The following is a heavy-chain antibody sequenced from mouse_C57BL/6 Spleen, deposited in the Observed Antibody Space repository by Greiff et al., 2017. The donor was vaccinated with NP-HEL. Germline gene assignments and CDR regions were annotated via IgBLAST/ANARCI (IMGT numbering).Heavy chain of an antibody. D-gene: IGHD1-1*01. CDR3: ARRGYYCSSPYYAMDY. J-gene: IGHJ4*01. CDR1: GFSLTSYG. V-gene: IGHV2-2*01. CDR2: IWSGGST. Sequence: VKLQESGPGLVQPSQSLSITCTVSGFSLTSYGVHWVRQSPGKGLAWLGVIWSGGSTDYNAAFIFRLSISKDNSKSQVFFKMNSLQADDTAIYYCARRGYYCSSPYYAMDYWGQGTSVTVSS.